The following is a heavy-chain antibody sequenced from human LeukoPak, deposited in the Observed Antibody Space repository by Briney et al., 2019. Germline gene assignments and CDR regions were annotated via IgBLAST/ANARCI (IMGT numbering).Heavy chain of an antibody. Sequence: PSQTLSLTCTVSGGSISSGGYYWSWIRQHPGKGLEWIGYIYYSGSTCYNPSLKSRVTISVDTSKNQFSLKLSSVTAADTAVYYCAREYSGSYSRYFDYWGQGTLVTVSS. D-gene: IGHD3-10*01. CDR1: GGSISSGGYY. V-gene: IGHV4-31*03. CDR3: AREYSGSYSRYFDY. J-gene: IGHJ4*02. CDR2: IYYSGST.